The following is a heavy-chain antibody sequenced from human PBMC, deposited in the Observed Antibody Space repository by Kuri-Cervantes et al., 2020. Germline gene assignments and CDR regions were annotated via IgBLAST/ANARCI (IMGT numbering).Heavy chain of an antibody. Sequence: SVKVSCKASGGTFSSYAISWVRQAPGQGLEWMGGIIPIFGTANYAQKSQGRVTITADESTSTAYMELSSLRSEDTAVYYCAREGGARITIFGVAHGYYMDVWGQGTMVTVSS. D-gene: IGHD3-3*01. CDR2: IIPIFGTA. CDR3: AREGGARITIFGVAHGYYMDV. J-gene: IGHJ6*03. V-gene: IGHV1-69*13. CDR1: GGTFSSYA.